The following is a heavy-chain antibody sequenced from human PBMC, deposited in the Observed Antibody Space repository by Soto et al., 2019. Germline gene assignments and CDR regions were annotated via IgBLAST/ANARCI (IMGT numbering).Heavy chain of an antibody. CDR3: ARLVAVTAQTLDY. V-gene: IGHV4-39*01. CDR2: IYHSGST. CDR1: GGSISSSSYY. J-gene: IGHJ4*02. Sequence: QLQLQESGPGLVKPSETLSLTCTVSGGSISSSSYYWGWIRQPPGKGLEWIGSIYHSGSTYYNASLKSRVTISVDTSKDQFSLKLRSVTAADTAVYYCARLVAVTAQTLDYWGQGTLVTVSS. D-gene: IGHD2-21*02.